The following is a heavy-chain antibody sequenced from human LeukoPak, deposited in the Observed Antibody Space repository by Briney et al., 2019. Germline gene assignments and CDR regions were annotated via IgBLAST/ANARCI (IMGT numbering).Heavy chain of an antibody. CDR3: ARVRSVGEWFGELTFDY. Sequence: PGGSLRLSCAASGFTFSSYAMHWVRQAPGKGLEWVAVISYDGSNKYYADSVKGRFTISRDNSKNTLYLQMNSLRAEDTAVYYCARVRSVGEWFGELTFDYWGQGTLVTVSS. CDR2: ISYDGSNK. V-gene: IGHV3-30*04. J-gene: IGHJ4*02. CDR1: GFTFSSYA. D-gene: IGHD3-10*01.